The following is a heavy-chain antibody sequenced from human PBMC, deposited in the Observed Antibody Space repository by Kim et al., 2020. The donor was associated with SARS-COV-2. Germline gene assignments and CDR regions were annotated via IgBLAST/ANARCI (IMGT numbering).Heavy chain of an antibody. Sequence: GGSLRLSCVASGFAFNAYAISWVRQAPGKGLEWVSAINDDGDITFYAAAVKGRFTISRDNSKSTLFLQMGSLRAEDTAVYYCAKIRLGLLTIGFDYGLDV. D-gene: IGHD3-10*01. CDR2: INDDGDIT. CDR3: AKIRLGLLTIGFDYGLDV. J-gene: IGHJ6*01. V-gene: IGHV3-23*01. CDR1: GFAFNAYA.